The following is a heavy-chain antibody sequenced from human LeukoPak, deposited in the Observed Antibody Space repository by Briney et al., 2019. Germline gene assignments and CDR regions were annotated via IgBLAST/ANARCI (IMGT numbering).Heavy chain of an antibody. V-gene: IGHV3-23*01. Sequence: GGSLRLSCAASGFTFTNYAINWVRQAPGKGLEWVSTITGSGSATYYADSVKGRFTISRDKSKNTLDLQMNILRAEDTAVYYCARGSSFFGHYFDYWGQGTLVTVSS. CDR3: ARGSSFFGHYFDY. CDR2: ITGSGSAT. CDR1: GFTFTNYA. J-gene: IGHJ4*02. D-gene: IGHD3-10*01.